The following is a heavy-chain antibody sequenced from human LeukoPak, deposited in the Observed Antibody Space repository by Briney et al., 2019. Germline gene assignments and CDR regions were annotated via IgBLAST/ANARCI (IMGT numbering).Heavy chain of an antibody. CDR3: ARYSGSYGSPPTYYFGY. Sequence: KSGGSLRLSCAASGFTFSSYSMNWVRQAPGKGLEWVSSISSSSSYIYYADSVKGRFTMSRDNAKNSLYLQMNSLRAEDTAIYYCARYSGSYGSPPTYYFGYWGQGTLVTVSS. CDR2: ISSSSSYI. V-gene: IGHV3-21*01. CDR1: GFTFSSYS. J-gene: IGHJ4*02. D-gene: IGHD1-26*01.